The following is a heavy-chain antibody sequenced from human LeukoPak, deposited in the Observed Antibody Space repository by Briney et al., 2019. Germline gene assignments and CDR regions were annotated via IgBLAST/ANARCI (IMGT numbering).Heavy chain of an antibody. D-gene: IGHD4-17*01. CDR2: ISSSSSYI. J-gene: IGHJ4*02. CDR1: GFTFSSYS. Sequence: GGSLRLSCAASGFTFSSYSMNWVRQAPGKGLEWVSSISSSSSYIYYADSVEGRFTISRDNAKNSLYLQMNSLRAEDAAVYYCARERTDYGDYFFDYWGQGTLVTVSS. V-gene: IGHV3-21*01. CDR3: ARERTDYGDYFFDY.